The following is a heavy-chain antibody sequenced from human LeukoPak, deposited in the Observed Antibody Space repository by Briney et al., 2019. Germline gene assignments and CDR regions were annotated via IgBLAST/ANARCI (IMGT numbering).Heavy chain of an antibody. CDR1: GFSFSSYS. Sequence: QSGGSLRLSCAASGFSFSSYSMNWVRQAPGKGLEWVSYISSSGSTIYYADSVKGRFTISRDNAKNSLYLQMNSLRAEDTAVYYCARGLNSGSYFDYWGQGTLVTVSS. CDR2: ISSSGSTI. CDR3: ARGLNSGSYFDY. D-gene: IGHD1-26*01. J-gene: IGHJ4*02. V-gene: IGHV3-48*04.